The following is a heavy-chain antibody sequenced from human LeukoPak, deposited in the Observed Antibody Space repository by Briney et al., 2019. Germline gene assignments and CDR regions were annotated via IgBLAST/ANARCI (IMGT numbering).Heavy chain of an antibody. V-gene: IGHV3-66*01. CDR1: GFTVSSNY. D-gene: IGHD5-18*01. CDR2: IYSGGST. CDR3: AREKDTAMVTGYFDY. J-gene: IGHJ4*02. Sequence: GSLRLSCAASGFTVSSNYMSWVRQAPGKGLEWVSVIYSGGSTYYADSVKGRFTISRDNSKNTLYLQMNSLRAEDTAVYYCAREKDTAMVTGYFDYWGQGTLVTVSS.